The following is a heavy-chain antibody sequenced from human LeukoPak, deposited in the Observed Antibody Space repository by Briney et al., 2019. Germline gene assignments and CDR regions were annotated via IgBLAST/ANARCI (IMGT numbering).Heavy chain of an antibody. CDR1: GGSISSSSYY. D-gene: IGHD5-12*01. CDR3: ARGRGYDPVVFYFDY. V-gene: IGHV4-39*07. CDR2: IYYSGST. Sequence: SETLSLTCTVSGGSISSSSYYWGWIRQPPGTGLEWIGSIYYSGSTYYNPSLKSRVTITLDTSKNQFSLNLTSVTAADTALYYCARGRGYDPVVFYFDYWGQENLVTVSS. J-gene: IGHJ4*02.